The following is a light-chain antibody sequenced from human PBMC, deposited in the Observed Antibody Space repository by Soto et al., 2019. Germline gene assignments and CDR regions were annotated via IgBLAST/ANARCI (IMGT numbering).Light chain of an antibody. CDR3: QQYDTSPMT. CDR2: GVS. J-gene: IGKJ1*01. CDR1: QSVSSNY. Sequence: EIVLTQSPGTLSLSPGEIATLSFSASQSVSSNYLAWYQQKPGQAPRLLVSGVSTRATGIPDRFGGSGSGTDFTLTISRLEPEDFAVYYCQQYDTSPMTFGQGTKVDIK. V-gene: IGKV3-20*01.